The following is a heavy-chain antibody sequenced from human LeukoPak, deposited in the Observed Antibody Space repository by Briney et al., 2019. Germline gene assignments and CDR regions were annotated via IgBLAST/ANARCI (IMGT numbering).Heavy chain of an antibody. CDR2: IYYSGST. CDR1: GGSISSYY. CDR3: ARGPPMTTVTTYYYYYMDV. V-gene: IGHV4-59*01. D-gene: IGHD4-11*01. J-gene: IGHJ6*03. Sequence: SETLSLTCTVSGGSISSYYWSWIRQPPGEGLEWIGYIYYSGSTNYNPSLKSRVTISVDTSKNQFSLKLSSVTAADTAVYYCARGPPMTTVTTYYYYYMDVWGKGTTVTVSS.